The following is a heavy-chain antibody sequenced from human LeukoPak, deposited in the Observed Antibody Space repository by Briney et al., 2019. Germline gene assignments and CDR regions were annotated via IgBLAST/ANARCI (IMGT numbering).Heavy chain of an antibody. CDR2: MNPHSGNA. J-gene: IGHJ4*02. CDR3: ARAPEYGSENYFDY. D-gene: IGHD3-10*01. Sequence: ASVKASCKASGYSFTSYDINWVRQATGQGLERMGWMNPHSGNAGYSQRFQDRVSMTRDTSKNTVYMELSSLRSDDTAVYYCARAPEYGSENYFDYWGQGTLVTVSS. V-gene: IGHV1-8*01. CDR1: GYSFTSYD.